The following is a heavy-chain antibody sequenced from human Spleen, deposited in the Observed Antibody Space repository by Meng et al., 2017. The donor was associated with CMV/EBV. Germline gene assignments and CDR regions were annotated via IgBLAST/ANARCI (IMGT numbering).Heavy chain of an antibody. V-gene: IGHV3-23*03. J-gene: IGHJ5*02. CDR1: GFTFSGYA. CDR2: IYSGGSST. Sequence: GESLKISCAASGFTFSGYAMSWVRQAPGKGLEWVSVIYSGGSSTYYADSVKGRFTISRDNSKNTLYLQMNSLRAEDTAVYYCASLDWNVAWWFDPWGQGTLVTVSS. D-gene: IGHD1-1*01. CDR3: ASLDWNVAWWFDP.